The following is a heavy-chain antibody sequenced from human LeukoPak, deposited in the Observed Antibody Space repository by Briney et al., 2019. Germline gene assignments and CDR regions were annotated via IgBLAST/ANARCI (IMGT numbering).Heavy chain of an antibody. CDR1: GGSFSGYY. Sequence: SETLSLTCAVYGGSFSGYYWSWIRQPPGKGLEWIGEINHSGSTNYNPSLKSRVTISVDTSKNQFSLKLSSVTAADTAVYYCARRRLRSQYYGSGSGLDYWGQGTLVTVSS. CDR3: ARRRLRSQYYGSGSGLDY. V-gene: IGHV4-34*01. D-gene: IGHD3-10*01. CDR2: INHSGST. J-gene: IGHJ4*02.